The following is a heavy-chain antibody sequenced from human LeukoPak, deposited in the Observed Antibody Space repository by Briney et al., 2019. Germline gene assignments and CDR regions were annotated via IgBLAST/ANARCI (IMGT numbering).Heavy chain of an antibody. CDR1: GGSFSGYY. J-gene: IGHJ6*03. D-gene: IGHD6-6*01. CDR3: ARVKQLVPLYYYYMDV. CDR2: INHSGST. Sequence: SETLSLTCAVYGGSFSGYYWSWIRQPPGKGLEWLGEINHSGSTNYNPSLKSRVTISVDTSKNQFSLKLSSVTAADTAVYYCARVKQLVPLYYYYMDVWGKGTTVTVSS. V-gene: IGHV4-34*01.